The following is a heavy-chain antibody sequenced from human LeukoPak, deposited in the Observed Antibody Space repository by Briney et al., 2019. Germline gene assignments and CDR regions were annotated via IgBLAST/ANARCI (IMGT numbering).Heavy chain of an antibody. CDR3: ARRASGVVPAASGSGDDAFDI. D-gene: IGHD2-2*01. V-gene: IGHV4-39*01. J-gene: IGHJ3*02. Sequence: SLTLSLTCTVCGGSISSSSYYWGWIRQPPGKGLEWIGRIYYSGSTYYNPSLKPRVTISVDPSKRQFSLKLSSVTAADTAVYYCARRASGVVPAASGSGDDAFDIWGQGTMVTVSS. CDR1: GGSISSSSYY. CDR2: IYYSGST.